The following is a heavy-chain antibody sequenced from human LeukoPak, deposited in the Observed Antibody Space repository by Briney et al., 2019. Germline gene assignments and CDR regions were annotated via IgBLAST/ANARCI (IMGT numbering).Heavy chain of an antibody. J-gene: IGHJ6*02. CDR2: IYYSGST. CDR3: ARDRGIAARPGYYGMDV. Sequence: SETQSLTCTVSGGSISSYYWSWIRQPPGKGLEWIGYIYYSGSTNYNPSLESRVTISVDTSKNQFSLKLSSVTAADTAVYYCARDRGIAARPGYYGMDVWGQGTTVTVSS. CDR1: GGSISSYY. D-gene: IGHD6-6*01. V-gene: IGHV4-59*01.